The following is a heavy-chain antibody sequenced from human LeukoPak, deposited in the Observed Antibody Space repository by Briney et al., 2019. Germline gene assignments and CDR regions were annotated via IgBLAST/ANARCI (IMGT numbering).Heavy chain of an antibody. Sequence: GGSLRLSCAASGFTFSSYSMNWVRQAPGEGLEWVLSISSSSSYIYYADSVKGRFTISRDNSKNTLYLQMNSLRAEDTAVYYCARDGALDDSSGFPSWYWGQGTLVTVSS. CDR3: ARDGALDDSSGFPSWY. V-gene: IGHV3-21*01. J-gene: IGHJ4*02. D-gene: IGHD3-22*01. CDR1: GFTFSSYS. CDR2: ISSSSSYI.